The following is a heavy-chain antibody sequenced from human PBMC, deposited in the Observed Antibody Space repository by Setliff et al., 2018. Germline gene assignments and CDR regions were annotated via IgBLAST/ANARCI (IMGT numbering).Heavy chain of an antibody. V-gene: IGHV4-59*01. CDR3: VRDRTAYSYGLDV. CDR1: GGSISPYF. Sequence: KASETLSLTCTVSGGSISPYFWSWIRQPPGKGLEWIGYIYHNGNTNFNPSLKTRLTMSVDTSKNQFALNLRSVTAADTAVYYCVRDRTAYSYGLDVWGQGTTVTVS. CDR2: IYHNGNT. D-gene: IGHD5-18*01. J-gene: IGHJ6*02.